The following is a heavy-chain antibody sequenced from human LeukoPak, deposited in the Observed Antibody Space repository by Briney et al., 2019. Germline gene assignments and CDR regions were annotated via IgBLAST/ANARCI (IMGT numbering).Heavy chain of an antibody. V-gene: IGHV5-51*01. CDR2: IYPGDSDT. Sequence: GESLKISCKGSGYSFTSYWIGWVRQMPGKGLEWMGIIYPGDSDTTYSPSFQGQVTISADKSISTAYLQWSSLKASDTAMYYCARRTTVTTSWFDPWGQGTLVTVSS. D-gene: IGHD4-17*01. J-gene: IGHJ5*02. CDR3: ARRTTVTTSWFDP. CDR1: GYSFTSYW.